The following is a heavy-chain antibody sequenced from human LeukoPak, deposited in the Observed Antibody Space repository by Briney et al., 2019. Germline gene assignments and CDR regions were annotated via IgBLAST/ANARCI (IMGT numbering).Heavy chain of an antibody. Sequence: GGSLRLSCAASGFTFSSYSMKWVRQAPGKGLECIGRIKTKSDGGTTDYTAPVKGRFTISRDDSENTLYLQMNSLETEDTAVYYCTISGIWSTYGMDVWGQGTTVTVSS. CDR1: GFTFSSYS. CDR3: TISGIWSTYGMDV. J-gene: IGHJ6*02. V-gene: IGHV3-15*01. CDR2: IKTKSDGGTT. D-gene: IGHD2/OR15-2a*01.